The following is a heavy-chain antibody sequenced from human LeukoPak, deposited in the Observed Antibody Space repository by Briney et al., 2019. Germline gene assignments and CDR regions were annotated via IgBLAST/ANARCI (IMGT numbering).Heavy chain of an antibody. V-gene: IGHV4-38-2*01. CDR3: ARRGVGFDY. CDR2: IYHSGST. D-gene: IGHD2-15*01. Sequence: PSETLSLTCAVSGYSISSGYYWGWIRPPPGKGLEWIGRIYHSGSTYYNPSLKSRLTISVDTSKNQFSLKLSSVTAADTAVYYGARRGVGFDYWGQGTLVTVSS. J-gene: IGHJ4*02. CDR1: GYSISSGYY.